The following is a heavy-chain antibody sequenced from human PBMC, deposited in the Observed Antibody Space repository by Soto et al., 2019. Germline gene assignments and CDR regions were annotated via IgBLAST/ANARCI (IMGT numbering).Heavy chain of an antibody. V-gene: IGHV1-46*01. CDR3: ARVYCSGGSCYGIDY. J-gene: IGHJ4*02. Sequence: QVQLVQSGAEVKKPGASVKVSCKASGYTFTSYYMHWVRQAPGQGLEWMGIINPSGGSTSYAQKFQGRVTRTSDTSTSTVYMGLSSLRSEDTAVYYCARVYCSGGSCYGIDYWGQGTLVTVSS. CDR1: GYTFTSYY. D-gene: IGHD2-15*01. CDR2: INPSGGST.